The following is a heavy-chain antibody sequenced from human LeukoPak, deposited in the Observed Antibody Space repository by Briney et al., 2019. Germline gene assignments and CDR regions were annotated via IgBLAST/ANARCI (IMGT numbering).Heavy chain of an antibody. CDR1: GFTFSNYW. CDR3: AKDGVGATTRSEYFQH. J-gene: IGHJ1*01. V-gene: IGHV3-23*01. CDR2: ISGSGGST. D-gene: IGHD1-26*01. Sequence: GGSLRLSCAASGFTFSNYWMSWVRQAPGKGLEWVSAISGSGGSTYYADSVRGRFTISRDNSMNTLYLQMSSLRAEDTAVYYCAKDGVGATTRSEYFQHWGQGTLVTVSS.